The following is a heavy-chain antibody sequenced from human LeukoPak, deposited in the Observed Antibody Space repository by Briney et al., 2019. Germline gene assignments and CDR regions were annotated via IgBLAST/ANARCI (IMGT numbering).Heavy chain of an antibody. Sequence: GGSLRLSCAASGLSLNSYSMNWVRQAPGKGLEWVAYIRSSGSTIYYADSVKGRFTISRDTAKNSLYLQMNSLRDEDTAVYYCTRDPDALDYWGQGTLVTVSS. CDR2: IRSSGSTI. CDR3: TRDPDALDY. V-gene: IGHV3-48*02. J-gene: IGHJ4*02. CDR1: GLSLNSYS.